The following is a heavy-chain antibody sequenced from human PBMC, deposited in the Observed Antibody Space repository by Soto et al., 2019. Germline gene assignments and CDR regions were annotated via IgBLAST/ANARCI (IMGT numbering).Heavy chain of an antibody. J-gene: IGHJ4*02. CDR2: ISYDGTNK. V-gene: IGHV3-30*18. CDR3: VKETNLMRDYSTYSYVED. CDR1: XLPDSDYG. D-gene: IGHD6-13*01. Sequence: SPRRTXVAXXLPDSDYGVHSXNTRKSKEREWVAVISYDGTNKYYGDSVKGXITISRENYKKTLYMQMDSLRADDTAAYYCVKETNLMRDYSTYSYVEDWGRGTL.